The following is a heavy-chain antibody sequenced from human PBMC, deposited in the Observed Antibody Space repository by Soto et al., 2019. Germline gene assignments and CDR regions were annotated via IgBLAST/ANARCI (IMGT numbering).Heavy chain of an antibody. CDR3: ARGGTMVRGGLRGWFDP. V-gene: IGHV1-69*06. CDR1: GGTFSNYA. Sequence: SSVKVSCKASGGTFSNYALSWVRQAPGQGLEWVGGIIPLFGTANYAQKFQGRVTITADKSTSTAYMDLSSLRSEDTAVYYCARGGTMVRGGLRGWFDPWGQGTLVTVSS. D-gene: IGHD3-10*01. CDR2: IIPLFGTA. J-gene: IGHJ5*02.